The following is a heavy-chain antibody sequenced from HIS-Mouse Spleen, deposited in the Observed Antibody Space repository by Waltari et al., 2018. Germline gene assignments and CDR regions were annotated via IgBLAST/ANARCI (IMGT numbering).Heavy chain of an antibody. V-gene: IGHV4-39*07. CDR2: IYYRGST. Sequence: QLQLQESGPGLVKPSETLSLTCTVSGGSISSSSYYWGWIRQPPGRGLEWVGSIYYRGSTFYNPSLRCRVTISVDTSKNQCSLKLRSVTAADAAVYYCAREIPYSSSWYDWYFDLWGRGTLVTVSS. D-gene: IGHD6-13*01. CDR1: GGSISSSSYY. J-gene: IGHJ2*01. CDR3: AREIPYSSSWYDWYFDL.